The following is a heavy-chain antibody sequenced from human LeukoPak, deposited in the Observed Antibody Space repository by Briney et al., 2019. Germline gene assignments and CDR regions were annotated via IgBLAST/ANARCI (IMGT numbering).Heavy chain of an antibody. V-gene: IGHV4-39*07. CDR3: ARDRRDTSMVWDY. J-gene: IGHJ4*02. CDR1: GGSISSRSYF. Sequence: SETLSLTCTVSGGSISSRSYFWGWIRQPPGRGLEWIGSIYYKGNTYFNPSLKSRVTISVDTSKNQFSLKMRSVTAADTAVYYCARDRRDTSMVWDYWGQGTLVTVSS. CDR2: IYYKGNT. D-gene: IGHD5-18*01.